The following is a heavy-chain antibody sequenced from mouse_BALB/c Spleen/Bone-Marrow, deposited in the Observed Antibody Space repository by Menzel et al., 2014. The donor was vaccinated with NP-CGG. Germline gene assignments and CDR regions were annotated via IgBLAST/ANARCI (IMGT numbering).Heavy chain of an antibody. CDR3: VRSDY. CDR2: INPSTGYT. CDR1: GYTFTTHW. Sequence: QVQLQQSGTELAKPGASAKMSCKASGYTFTTHWMHWVKQRPGQGLEWIGYINPSTGYTDYNQKFKDKATLTADKSSSTAYMQLNSLTSEESEVYYCVRSDYWGQGTTLTVSS. V-gene: IGHV1-7*01. J-gene: IGHJ2*01.